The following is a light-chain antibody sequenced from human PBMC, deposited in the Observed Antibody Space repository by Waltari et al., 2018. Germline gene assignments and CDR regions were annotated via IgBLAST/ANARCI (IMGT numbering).Light chain of an antibody. CDR1: QDISIY. Sequence: DIQMTQSPSSLSASIGDRVTITCQASQDISIYVNWYQQKPGTAPRRLIYDASTLESGVPSRFTGSGSGTDFTFTINSLQPEDIATYYCLQYDNIPPYTFGQGTKLEIK. CDR2: DAS. CDR3: LQYDNIPPYT. V-gene: IGKV1-33*01. J-gene: IGKJ2*01.